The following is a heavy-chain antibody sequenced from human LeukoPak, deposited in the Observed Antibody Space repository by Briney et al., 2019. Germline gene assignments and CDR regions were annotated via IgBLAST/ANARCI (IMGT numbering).Heavy chain of an antibody. D-gene: IGHD5-18*01. V-gene: IGHV4-39*01. CDR3: ARHPGYSYLTTYSYYYMDV. CDR2: TYYNGRT. Sequence: PSETLSLTRTVSGGATSSSSYYWGWIRQPPGKGLEWIGTTYYNGRTYYNPSLESRVTISIDTSKNQFSLRLTSVTAADTAVYYCARHPGYSYLTTYSYYYMDVWGKGTTVTVSS. CDR1: GGATSSSSYY. J-gene: IGHJ6*03.